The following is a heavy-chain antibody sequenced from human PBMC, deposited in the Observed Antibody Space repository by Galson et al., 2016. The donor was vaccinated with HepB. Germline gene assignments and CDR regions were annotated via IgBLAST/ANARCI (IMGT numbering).Heavy chain of an antibody. J-gene: IGHJ5*02. CDR1: GFTFNNYA. CDR2: ISDSGVGT. CDR3: AACLGDWSGHH. V-gene: IGHV3-23*01. D-gene: IGHD3-3*01. Sequence: SLRLSCAASGFTFNNYAMSWVRQAPGKGLEWVSGISDSGVGTYYGDSMKGRFTISRDNAKNSHFLQMDSLRPEDTAVYYCAACLGDWSGHHWGQGTLVTVSS.